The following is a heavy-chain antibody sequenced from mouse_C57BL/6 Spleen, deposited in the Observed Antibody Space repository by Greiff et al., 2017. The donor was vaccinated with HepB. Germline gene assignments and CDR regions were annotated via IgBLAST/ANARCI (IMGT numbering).Heavy chain of an antibody. CDR1: GFTFSDYG. V-gene: IGHV5-17*01. D-gene: IGHD1-1*01. CDR3: ARTIYYYGSSWNYAMDY. Sequence: EVQRVESGGGLVKPGGSLKLSCAASGFTFSDYGMHWVRQAPEKGLEWVAYISSGSSTIYYPDTVKGRFTISRDNAKNTLFLQMTSLRSEDTAMYYCARTIYYYGSSWNYAMDYWGQGTSVTVSS. J-gene: IGHJ4*01. CDR2: ISSGSSTI.